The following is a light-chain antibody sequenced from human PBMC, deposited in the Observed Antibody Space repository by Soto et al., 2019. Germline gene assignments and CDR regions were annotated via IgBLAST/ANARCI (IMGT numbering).Light chain of an antibody. Sequence: QSVLTQPASVSGSPGQSITISCTGTSSDVGAFNYVSWYQHHPGKAPKLMISDVSIRPSGVSNRFSGSKSGNTASLTISGLQAEDDADYYCCSYTTSSTLVFGGGTKVTVL. CDR3: CSYTTSSTLV. J-gene: IGLJ2*01. CDR2: DVS. CDR1: SSDVGAFNY. V-gene: IGLV2-14*03.